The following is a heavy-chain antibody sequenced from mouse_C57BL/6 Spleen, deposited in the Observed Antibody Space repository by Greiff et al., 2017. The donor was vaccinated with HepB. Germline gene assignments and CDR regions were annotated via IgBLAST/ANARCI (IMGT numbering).Heavy chain of an antibody. CDR1: GFTFSDYY. CDR3: AREDSSGPEAWFAY. Sequence: EVKLMESEGGLVQPGSSMKLSCTASGFTFSDYYMAWVRQVPEKGLEWVANINYDGSSTYYLDSLKSRFIISRDNAKNILYLQMSSLKSEDTATYYCAREDSSGPEAWFAYWGQGTLVTVSA. V-gene: IGHV5-16*01. CDR2: INYDGSST. J-gene: IGHJ3*01. D-gene: IGHD3-2*02.